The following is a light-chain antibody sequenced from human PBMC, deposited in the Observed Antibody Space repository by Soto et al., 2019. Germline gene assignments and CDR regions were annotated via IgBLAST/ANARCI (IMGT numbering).Light chain of an antibody. CDR3: GSYTTSSTVV. CDR1: SSDVRSYPY. CDR2: DVN. V-gene: IGLV2-14*01. Sequence: QSALTQPASESGSPGQSITISCTGTSSDVRSYPYVSWYQQHPGKAPNLMIYDVNSRHSGVSNRFSGSKSGNTAALTISGLQAEDGADYYCGSYTTSSTVVFGGGTKLTVL. J-gene: IGLJ2*01.